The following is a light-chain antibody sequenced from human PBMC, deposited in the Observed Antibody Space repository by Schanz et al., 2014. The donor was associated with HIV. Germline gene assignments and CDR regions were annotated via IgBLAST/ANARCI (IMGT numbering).Light chain of an antibody. J-gene: IGKJ2*01. CDR1: QTIGRL. Sequence: IQMTQSPSTVSTSVGDRVTITCRASQTIGRLLAWYQQKPGRAPKLLIYQASILETGVPSRFSGSGSGTSFTLTITSLQPDDFATYFCLHYNDFASTFGQGTKLEIK. V-gene: IGKV1-5*03. CDR3: LHYNDFAST. CDR2: QAS.